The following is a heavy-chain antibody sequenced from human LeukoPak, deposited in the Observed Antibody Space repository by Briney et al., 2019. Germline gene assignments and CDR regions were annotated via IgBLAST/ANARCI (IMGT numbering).Heavy chain of an antibody. J-gene: IGHJ4*02. D-gene: IGHD2-2*01. V-gene: IGHV3-23*01. Sequence: GGSLRLSCAASGFTFSSYGMSWVRQAPGKGLEWVSAISGSGGSTYYADSVKGRFTISRDNSKNTLYLQMNSLRAEDTAVYYCAKDLIGYCSSTSCSTWGGFDYWGQGTLVTVSS. CDR1: GFTFSSYG. CDR3: AKDLIGYCSSTSCSTWGGFDY. CDR2: ISGSGGST.